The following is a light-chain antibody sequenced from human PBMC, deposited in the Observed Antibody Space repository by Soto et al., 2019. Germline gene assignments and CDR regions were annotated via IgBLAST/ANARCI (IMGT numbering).Light chain of an antibody. CDR2: VNSDGSH. CDR1: SGHSNYA. Sequence: QLVLTQSPSASASLGASVKLTCTLSSGHSNYAIAWHQQLPEKGPRYLMKVNSDGSHNKGDGIPDRFSGSSSGAERYLTISSLQSEDEADYYCQTWGTGIQVFGGGTQLTVL. V-gene: IGLV4-69*01. CDR3: QTWGTGIQV. J-gene: IGLJ2*01.